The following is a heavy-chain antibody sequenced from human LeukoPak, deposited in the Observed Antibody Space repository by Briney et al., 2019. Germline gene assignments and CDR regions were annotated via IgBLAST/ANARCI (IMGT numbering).Heavy chain of an antibody. J-gene: IGHJ5*02. V-gene: IGHV1-2*02. Sequence: ASVKVSCKASGYTFIDYYIHWVRQAPGQGLEWMGWINPKSGDTNYAQKFQDRVTMTRGTSTSTGYMELRSLRSEDTAVYYCGRGIQSFDPWGQGTLVTVSS. CDR1: GYTFIDYY. CDR3: GRGIQSFDP. CDR2: INPKSGDT.